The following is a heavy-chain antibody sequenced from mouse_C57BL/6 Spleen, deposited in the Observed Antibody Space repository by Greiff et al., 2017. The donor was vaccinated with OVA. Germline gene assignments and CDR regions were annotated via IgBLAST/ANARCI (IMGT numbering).Heavy chain of an antibody. J-gene: IGHJ4*01. D-gene: IGHD2-4*01. V-gene: IGHV3-6*01. CDR3: ARGMITRAMDY. CDR1: GYSITSGYY. Sequence: EVQLQQSGPGLVKPSQSLSLTCSVTGYSITSGYYWNWIRQFPGNKLEWMGYISYDGSNNYNPSLKNRIPITRDTSKNQFFLKFNSVTTEDTATYYCARGMITRAMDYWGQGTSVTVSS. CDR2: ISYDGSN.